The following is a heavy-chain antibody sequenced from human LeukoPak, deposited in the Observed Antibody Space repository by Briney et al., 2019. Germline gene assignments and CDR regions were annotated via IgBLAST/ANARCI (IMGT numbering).Heavy chain of an antibody. CDR1: GYTFTGFW. Sequence: ASVKVSCKASGYTFTGFWIHWVRQAPGQGFEWMGWINLNNGGTNYAQKFQGRVTMTRDTSTSTVYMELSSLISDDTAVYYCTRGVLPARFDSWGQGTLVTVTS. CDR2: INLNNGGT. V-gene: IGHV1-2*02. J-gene: IGHJ5*01. CDR3: TRGVLPARFDS. D-gene: IGHD2-2*01.